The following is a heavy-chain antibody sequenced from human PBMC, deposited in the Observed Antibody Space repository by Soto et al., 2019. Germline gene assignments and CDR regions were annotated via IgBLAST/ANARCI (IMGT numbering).Heavy chain of an antibody. D-gene: IGHD2-2*01. J-gene: IGHJ6*02. V-gene: IGHV3-11*06. CDR2: ISSSNNYI. CDR3: AREGYCSSTTCHYGMDV. Sequence: GGSLRLSCAASGFTFSDYYMSWIRQAPGKGLEWVTFISSSNNYIQYADSVKGRFTVSRDNAKNSLFLQMNSLRAEDTAVYYCAREGYCSSTTCHYGMDVWAQGTTVTVSS. CDR1: GFTFSDYY.